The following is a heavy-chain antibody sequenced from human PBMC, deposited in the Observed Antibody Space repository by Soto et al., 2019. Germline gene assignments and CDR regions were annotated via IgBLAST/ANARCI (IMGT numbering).Heavy chain of an antibody. D-gene: IGHD3-3*01. CDR1: GYTFTSYG. V-gene: IGHV1-18*01. CDR3: ARPISLRFLEWFPTSYYFNY. J-gene: IGHJ4*02. CDR2: ISAYNGNT. Sequence: ASVKVSCKASGYTFTSYGISWVRQAPGQGLEWMGWISAYNGNTNYAQKLQGRVTMTTDTSTSTAYMELRSLRSDDTAVYYCARPISLRFLEWFPTSYYFNYWGQGTLVTGSS.